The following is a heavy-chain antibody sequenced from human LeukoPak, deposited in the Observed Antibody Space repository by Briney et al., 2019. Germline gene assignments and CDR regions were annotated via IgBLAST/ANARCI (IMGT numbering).Heavy chain of an antibody. V-gene: IGHV3-30*18. Sequence: GRSLRLSCAASGFTFSSYGMHWVRQAPGKGLEWVAVISYDGSNKYYADSVKGRFTISRDNSKSTLYLRMNSRRAEDTAVYYCAKHKRTGAPYYYYGMDVWGQGTTVTVSS. CDR1: GFTFSSYG. CDR3: AKHKRTGAPYYYYGMDV. CDR2: ISYDGSNK. J-gene: IGHJ6*02. D-gene: IGHD7-27*01.